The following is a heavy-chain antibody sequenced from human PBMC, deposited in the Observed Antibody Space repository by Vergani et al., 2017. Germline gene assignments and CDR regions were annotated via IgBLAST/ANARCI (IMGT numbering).Heavy chain of an antibody. CDR3: ASGKYYSDSTSHFRGRYFDV. CDR2: TDNSGNG. Sequence: QMQLQESGPGLVKASETLSLTCTVSGDSIISRSYYWGWIRQPPGKGLEWIGSTDNSGNGDSSSSLKSRVTISADTSKNQFSLRLTSVTAADTAVYYCASGKYYSDSTSHFRGRYFDVWGRGTLVTVPS. J-gene: IGHJ2*01. D-gene: IGHD3-16*01. V-gene: IGHV4-39*01. CDR1: GDSIISRSYY.